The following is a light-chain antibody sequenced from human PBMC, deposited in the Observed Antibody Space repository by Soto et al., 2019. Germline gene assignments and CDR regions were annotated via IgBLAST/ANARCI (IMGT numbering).Light chain of an antibody. Sequence: EIVMTQSPATLSVSPGERATLSCRASQSVSSNLAWYQQKPGQAPRLLIYGASTRATGIPARFSGSGSGTAVPLTISSLQSEDFAVYYCQQYNNWPPLTFGGGTKVEIK. V-gene: IGKV3-15*01. J-gene: IGKJ4*01. CDR2: GAS. CDR3: QQYNNWPPLT. CDR1: QSVSSN.